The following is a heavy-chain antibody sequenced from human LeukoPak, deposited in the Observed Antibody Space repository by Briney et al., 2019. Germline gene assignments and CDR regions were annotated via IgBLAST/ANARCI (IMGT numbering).Heavy chain of an antibody. CDR1: VGTLTIYS. CDR2: IIPILGIA. CDR3: AGGKLVPPSLYYYGMDV. D-gene: IGHD6-6*01. J-gene: IGHJ6*02. V-gene: IGHV1-69*04. Sequence: SLSLSSAVSVGTLTIYSISWVRHAPGQGLEWMGRIIPILGIANYTQKFQGRVTITSDKSTSTAYMELSSLRSEDTAVYYCAGGKLVPPSLYYYGMDVWGQGTTVTVSS.